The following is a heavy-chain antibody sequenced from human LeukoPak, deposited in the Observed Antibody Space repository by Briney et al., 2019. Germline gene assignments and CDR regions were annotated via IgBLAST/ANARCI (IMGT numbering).Heavy chain of an antibody. CDR2: IKQDGSEK. CDR1: GFTFSSYW. J-gene: IGHJ6*03. CDR3: ARGQLELLSDYYYHMDV. D-gene: IGHD1-1*01. V-gene: IGHV3-7*01. Sequence: GGSLRLSCAASGFTFSSYWMSWVRQAPGKGLEWVANIKQDGSEKYYVDSVKGRFTISRDNAKNSLYLQMNSLRAEDTAVYYCARGQLELLSDYYYHMDVWGKGTTVTVSS.